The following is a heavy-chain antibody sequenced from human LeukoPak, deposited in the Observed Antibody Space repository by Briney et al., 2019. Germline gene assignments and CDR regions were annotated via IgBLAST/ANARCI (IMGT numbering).Heavy chain of an antibody. CDR3: ARNIGYCSGGSCYGFMDV. Sequence: SETLSLTCTVSGGSISSYYWSWIRQPPGKGLEWIGYIYYSGTTYYNPSLKSRVTISVDTSKNQFSLKLSSVTAADTAVYYCARNIGYCSGGSCYGFMDVWGQGTTVTVSS. CDR2: IYYSGTT. CDR1: GGSISSYY. D-gene: IGHD2-15*01. V-gene: IGHV4-59*12. J-gene: IGHJ6*02.